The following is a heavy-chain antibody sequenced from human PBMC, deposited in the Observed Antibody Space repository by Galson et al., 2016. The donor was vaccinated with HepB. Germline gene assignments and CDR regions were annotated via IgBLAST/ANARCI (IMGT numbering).Heavy chain of an antibody. CDR1: GFTFGNYV. D-gene: IGHD2-2*01. V-gene: IGHV3-7*01. J-gene: IGHJ2*01. CDR3: VRDISSSHFDL. Sequence: SLRLSCAASGFTFGNYVMSWVRQAPGKGLEWVANLNKDGSEKYYMDSVKGRFTISRDNAKNALYLQMNSLRAEDTAVYYCVRDISSSHFDLWGRGTLVTVTS. CDR2: LNKDGSEK.